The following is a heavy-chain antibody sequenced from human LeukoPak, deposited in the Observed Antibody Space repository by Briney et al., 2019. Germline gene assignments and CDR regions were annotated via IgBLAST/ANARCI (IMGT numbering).Heavy chain of an antibody. CDR2: ISSSSSYI. CDR1: GFTFRIYA. D-gene: IGHD3-3*01. Sequence: GGSLRLSCAASGFTFRIYAMTWVRQSPGKGLEWVSSISSSSSYIYYADSVKGRFTISRDNAKNSLYLQMNSLRAEDTAVYYCAPILGDPGGYWGQGALVTVSS. J-gene: IGHJ4*02. V-gene: IGHV3-21*01. CDR3: APILGDPGGY.